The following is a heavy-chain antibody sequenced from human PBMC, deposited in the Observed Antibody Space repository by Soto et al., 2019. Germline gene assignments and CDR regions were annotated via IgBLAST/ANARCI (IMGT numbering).Heavy chain of an antibody. D-gene: IGHD3-3*01. CDR3: TRFSDYYDFWSGYYKSVIPHTYFDY. Sequence: SLRLSCTASGFTFGDYAMSWFRQAPGKGLEWVGFIRSKAYGGTTEYAASVKGRFTISRDDSKSIAYLQMNSLKTEDTAVYYCTRFSDYYDFWSGYYKSVIPHTYFDYWGQGTLVTVSS. CDR2: IRSKAYGGTT. CDR1: GFTFGDYA. V-gene: IGHV3-49*03. J-gene: IGHJ4*02.